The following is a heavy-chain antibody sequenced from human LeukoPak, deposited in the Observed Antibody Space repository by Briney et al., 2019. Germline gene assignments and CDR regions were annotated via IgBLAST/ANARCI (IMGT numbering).Heavy chain of an antibody. D-gene: IGHD5-18*01. CDR1: GGTFSSYA. J-gene: IGHJ4*02. CDR2: IIPIFGTA. V-gene: IGHV1-69*13. Sequence: SVKVSCKASGGTFSSYAISWVRQAPGQGLEWMGGIIPIFGTANYAQKFQGRVTITADESTSTAYMELSSPRSEDTAVYYCAREESGYSYGGPFDYWGQGTLVTVSS. CDR3: AREESGYSYGGPFDY.